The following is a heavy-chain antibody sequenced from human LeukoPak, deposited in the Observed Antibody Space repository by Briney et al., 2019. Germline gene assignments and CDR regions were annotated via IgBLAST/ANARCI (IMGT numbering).Heavy chain of an antibody. Sequence: GGSLRLSCAASGFTFSSYSMNWVRQAPGKGLEWVSYISSSSSTIYYADSVKGRFTISRDNAKNSLYLQMNSPRAEDTAVYYCARGPGTSFDYWGRGTLVTVSS. CDR3: ARGPGTSFDY. CDR2: ISSSSSTI. J-gene: IGHJ4*02. D-gene: IGHD3/OR15-3a*01. CDR1: GFTFSSYS. V-gene: IGHV3-48*01.